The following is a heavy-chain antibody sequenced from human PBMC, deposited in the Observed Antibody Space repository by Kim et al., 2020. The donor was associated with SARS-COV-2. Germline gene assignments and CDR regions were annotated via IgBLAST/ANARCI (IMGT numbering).Heavy chain of an antibody. CDR3: AKEGRYYDSSVLDY. D-gene: IGHD3-22*01. CDR2: ITYDGSNK. V-gene: IGHV3-30*18. J-gene: IGHJ4*02. Sequence: GGSLRLSCAASGATFSSYGMHWVRQAPGKGLEWVAVITYDGSNKYYADSVKGRFTISRDNSKNTLYLQMNSLRAEDTAVYYCAKEGRYYDSSVLDYWGQGNLVTVSS. CDR1: GATFSSYG.